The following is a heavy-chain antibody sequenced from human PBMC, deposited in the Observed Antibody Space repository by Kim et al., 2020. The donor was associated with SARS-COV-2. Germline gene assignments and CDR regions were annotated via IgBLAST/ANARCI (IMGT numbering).Heavy chain of an antibody. CDR2: TYYSGST. Sequence: SETLSLTCTVSGGSISSGGYYWSWIRQHPGKGLEWIGYTYYSGSTYYNPSLKSRVTISVDTSKNQFSLKLSSVTAADTAVYYCARSSSGYYDSSGSTTFDYWGQGTLVTVSS. CDR1: GGSISSGGYY. J-gene: IGHJ4*02. V-gene: IGHV4-31*03. D-gene: IGHD3-22*01. CDR3: ARSSSGYYDSSGSTTFDY.